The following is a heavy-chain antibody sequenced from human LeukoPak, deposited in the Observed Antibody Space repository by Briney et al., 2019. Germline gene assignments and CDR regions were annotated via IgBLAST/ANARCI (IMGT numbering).Heavy chain of an antibody. J-gene: IGHJ4*02. CDR2: FDPEDGET. D-gene: IGHD6-13*01. CDR1: GYTLTELS. V-gene: IGHV1-24*01. CDR3: ATSGGAAAGNSWYFDY. Sequence: GASVKVSCKVSGYTLTELSIHWVRQAPGKGLEWMGGFDPEDGETIYAQKFQGRVTMTEDTSTDTAYMELSSLRSEDTAVYYCATSGGAAAGNSWYFDYWGQGTLVTVSS.